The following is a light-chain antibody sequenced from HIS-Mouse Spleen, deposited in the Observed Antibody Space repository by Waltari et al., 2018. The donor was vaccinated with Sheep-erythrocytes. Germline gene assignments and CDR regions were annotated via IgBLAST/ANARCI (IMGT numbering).Light chain of an antibody. CDR3: SSYTSSSSYV. V-gene: IGLV2-14*03. J-gene: IGLJ1*01. CDR2: DVS. Sequence: QSALTQPASVSAPPVQSITISRTGTSSDVGGYNYVSWYQQHPGKAPKLMIYDVSNRPSGVSNRFSGSKSGNTASLTISGLQAEDEADYYCSSYTSSSSYVFGTGTKVTVL. CDR1: SSDVGGYNY.